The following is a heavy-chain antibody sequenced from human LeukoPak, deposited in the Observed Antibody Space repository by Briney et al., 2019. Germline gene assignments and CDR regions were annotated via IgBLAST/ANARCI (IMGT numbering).Heavy chain of an antibody. CDR3: ARQGSSGYSPWFDP. D-gene: IGHD3-22*01. CDR1: GYSFTSYW. V-gene: IGHV5-51*01. CDR2: IYPGDSDT. J-gene: IGHJ5*02. Sequence: GESLKISCKGSGYSFTSYWIGRVRQMPGKGLEWMGIIYPGDSDTRYSPSFQGQVTISADNSINTPYLQWSSLKASDTAMYYCARQGSSGYSPWFDPWGQGTLVTVSS.